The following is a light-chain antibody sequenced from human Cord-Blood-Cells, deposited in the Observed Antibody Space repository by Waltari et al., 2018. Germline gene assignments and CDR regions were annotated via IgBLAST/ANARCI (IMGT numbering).Light chain of an antibody. V-gene: IGKV3-15*01. CDR3: QQYNNWPPYT. Sequence: EIVMTQSPATLSVSPGERATFPCRASQSVSSNLAWYQQKPGQDPRLLIYGASTSATGIPARFSGSGSGTEFTLTISSLQSEDFAVYYCQQYNNWPPYTFGQGTKLEIK. CDR2: GAS. J-gene: IGKJ2*01. CDR1: QSVSSN.